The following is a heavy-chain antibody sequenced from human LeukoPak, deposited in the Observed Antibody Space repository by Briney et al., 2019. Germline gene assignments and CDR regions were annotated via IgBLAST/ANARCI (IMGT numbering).Heavy chain of an antibody. CDR3: VESSGRYHY. Sequence: ASVKVSCKASGYTFTSYAMHWVRQAPGQRLEWMGRINGANNNTQSSQKFQGRVTITRDTSATTAYMELSSLRSEDTAVYYCVESSGRYHYWGQGTLVTVSS. V-gene: IGHV1-3*01. CDR1: GYTFTSYA. D-gene: IGHD1-26*01. CDR2: INGANNNT. J-gene: IGHJ4*02.